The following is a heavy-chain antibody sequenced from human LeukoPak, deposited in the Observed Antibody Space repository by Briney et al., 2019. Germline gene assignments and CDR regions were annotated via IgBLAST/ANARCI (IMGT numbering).Heavy chain of an antibody. CDR1: GGSISSSSYY. CDR3: ARDSLCSGGSCYKYYYGMDV. V-gene: IGHV4-39*07. J-gene: IGHJ6*02. CDR2: IYYSGST. Sequence: SETLSLTCTVSGGSISSSSYYWGWIRQPPGKGLEWIGSIYYSGSTYYNPSLKSRVTISVDTSKNQFSLKLSSVTAADTAVYYCARDSLCSGGSCYKYYYGMDVWGQGTTVTVSS. D-gene: IGHD2-15*01.